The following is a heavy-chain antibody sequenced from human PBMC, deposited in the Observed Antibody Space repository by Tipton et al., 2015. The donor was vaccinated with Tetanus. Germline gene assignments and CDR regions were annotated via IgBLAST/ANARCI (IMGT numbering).Heavy chain of an antibody. CDR3: AKPDMIQGVSRSAFDV. V-gene: IGHV3-30*18. CDR1: GFTFSDYG. D-gene: IGHD3-10*01. CDR2: VSYDGRNQ. Sequence: SLRLSCAASGFTFSDYGMHWVRLAPGKGLEWVAVVSYDGRNQYYGDSVKGRFTISRDNSKNMLHLPMNSLRPEDTAVYFCAKPDMIQGVSRSAFDVWGQGTMVTVSS. J-gene: IGHJ3*01.